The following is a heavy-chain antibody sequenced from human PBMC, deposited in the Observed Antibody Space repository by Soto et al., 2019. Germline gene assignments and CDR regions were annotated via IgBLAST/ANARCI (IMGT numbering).Heavy chain of an antibody. CDR1: GFTVSTFE. D-gene: IGHD3-16*01. CDR2: ISDDSSRT. CDR3: VKGGWLDF. J-gene: IGHJ5*01. Sequence: EVQLLESGGGLVQPGGSLRLSCAAAGFTVSTFEMSWVRQAPGRGLEWVSFISDDSSRTYYADAVKGRFTISRDNSKHTLYLQMNSLTAEDTAVYACVKGGWLDFWGQGTLVTVSS. V-gene: IGHV3-23*01.